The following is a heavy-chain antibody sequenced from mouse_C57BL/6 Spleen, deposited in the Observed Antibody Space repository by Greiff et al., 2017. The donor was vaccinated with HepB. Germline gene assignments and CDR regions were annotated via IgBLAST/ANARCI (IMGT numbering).Heavy chain of an antibody. D-gene: IGHD2-5*01. CDR3: AYSNYEYYAMDY. V-gene: IGHV1-53*01. CDR1: GYTFTSYW. J-gene: IGHJ4*01. CDR2: INPSNGGT. Sequence: VQLQQSGTELVKPGASVKLSCKASGYTFTSYWMHWVKQRPGQGLEWIGNINPSNGGTNYNEKFKSKATLTVDKSSSTAYMQLSSLTSEDSAVYYCAYSNYEYYAMDYWGQGTSVTVSS.